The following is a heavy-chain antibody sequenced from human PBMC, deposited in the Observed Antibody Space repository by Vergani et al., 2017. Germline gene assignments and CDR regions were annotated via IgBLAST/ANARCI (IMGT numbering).Heavy chain of an antibody. D-gene: IGHD3-9*01. Sequence: EVHLVESGGDLVEPGRSLRLSCAASGFIFDDYAMHWVRQVPGKGLEWVSGISWNSKSEAYADSVKGRFAISRDNAKNSLYLQMNSLRVEDTGVYYCARASCIETCYMSNWLDSWGQGTQVTVSS. CDR2: ISWNSKSE. J-gene: IGHJ5*01. CDR1: GFIFDDYA. V-gene: IGHV3-9*01. CDR3: ARASCIETCYMSNWLDS.